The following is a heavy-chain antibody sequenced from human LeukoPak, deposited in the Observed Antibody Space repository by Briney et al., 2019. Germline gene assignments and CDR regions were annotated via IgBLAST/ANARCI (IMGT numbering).Heavy chain of an antibody. CDR1: GYTFSDYY. V-gene: IGHV1-2*02. CDR2: INPNTGGT. D-gene: IGHD3-10*01. Sequence: GASVKVSCKASGYTFSDYYIHWVRQAPGQGLERMAWINPNTGGTYYSLDFEDRVTLTRDTSINSAYMDLTRLTSDDTAVYYCAKAQYSFGSGSTKPLFDNWGQGTLVTVSS. J-gene: IGHJ4*02. CDR3: AKAQYSFGSGSTKPLFDN.